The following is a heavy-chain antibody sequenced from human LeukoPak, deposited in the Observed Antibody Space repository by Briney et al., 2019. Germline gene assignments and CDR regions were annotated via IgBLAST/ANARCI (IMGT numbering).Heavy chain of an antibody. D-gene: IGHD5-18*01. J-gene: IGHJ4*02. Sequence: SGGSLRLSCAASGFTFSDYNMRWIRQAPGKGLEWVSSKSRSGSTKYYADSVKGRFTISRDNAKNSLYLQMNSLRAEDTAVYYCARGVDTAMVMNYWGQGTLVTVSS. V-gene: IGHV3-11*04. CDR2: KSRSGSTK. CDR1: GFTFSDYN. CDR3: ARGVDTAMVMNY.